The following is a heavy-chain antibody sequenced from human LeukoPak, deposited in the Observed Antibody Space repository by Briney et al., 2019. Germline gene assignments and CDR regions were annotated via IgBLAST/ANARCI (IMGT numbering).Heavy chain of an antibody. Sequence: PGGSLRLSCAASGFAFSSYAMSWVRQAPGKGLEWVSAISGSGGSTYYADSVKGRFTISRDNSKNTLYLQMNSLRAEDTAVYYCAKGRPNMITFGGVIVKVYYWGQGTLVTVSS. CDR1: GFAFSSYA. D-gene: IGHD3-16*02. V-gene: IGHV3-23*01. CDR3: AKGRPNMITFGGVIVKVYY. J-gene: IGHJ4*02. CDR2: ISGSGGST.